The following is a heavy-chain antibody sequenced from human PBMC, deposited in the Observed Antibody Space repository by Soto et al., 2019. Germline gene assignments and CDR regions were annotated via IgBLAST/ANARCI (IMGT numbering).Heavy chain of an antibody. J-gene: IGHJ4*02. CDR1: GYTFTSYG. CDR3: ARDLEQLVRTQLVY. V-gene: IGHV1-18*01. D-gene: IGHD6-6*01. CDR2: ISAYNGNT. Sequence: GASVKVYCKASGYTFTSYGISWVRQAPGQGLKWIEWISAYNGNTNYAQKLQGRVTMTTDTSTSTAYMELRSLRSYDTAVYYCARDLEQLVRTQLVYWGQGTLVTVSS.